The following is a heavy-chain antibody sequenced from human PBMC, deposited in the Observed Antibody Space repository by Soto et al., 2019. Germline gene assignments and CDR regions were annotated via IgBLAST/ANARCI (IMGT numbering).Heavy chain of an antibody. J-gene: IGHJ2*01. CDR2: VYHSGKT. CDR1: GDYISSHY. CDR3: ARLKGTTTAVWYFDH. V-gene: IGHV4-59*08. D-gene: IGHD2-2*01. Sequence: QVQLQESGPGLVKPSETLSLTCTVSGDYISSHYWSWIRQPPGKGLEWIGYVYHSGKTDSNPSLKRRVNISMDNSKHQIFLRLTPVPAADAAVYFRARLKGTTTAVWYFDHWGRGPVVTVSS.